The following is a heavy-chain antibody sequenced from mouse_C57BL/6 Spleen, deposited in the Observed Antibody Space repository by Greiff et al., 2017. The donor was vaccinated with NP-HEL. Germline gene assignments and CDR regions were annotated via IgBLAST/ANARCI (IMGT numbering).Heavy chain of an antibody. V-gene: IGHV1-55*01. CDR3: AREGDYDRGYGMDY. Sequence: QVQLQQPGAELVKPGASVKMSCKASGYTFTSYWITWVKQRPGQGLEWIGDIYPGSGSTNYNEKFKSKATLTVDTSSSTAYMQLSSLTSEDSVVYYCAREGDYDRGYGMDYWGQGTSVTVSS. CDR2: IYPGSGST. CDR1: GYTFTSYW. J-gene: IGHJ4*01. D-gene: IGHD2-4*01.